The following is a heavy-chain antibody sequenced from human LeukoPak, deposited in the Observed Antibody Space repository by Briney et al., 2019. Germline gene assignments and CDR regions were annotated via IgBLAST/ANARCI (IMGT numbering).Heavy chain of an antibody. Sequence: ASVKVSCKASGYIFTTYDINWVRQAPGQGLEWMGWISTYNGNTNYAQKLQGRVTMTTDTSTSTAYMELRSLRSDDTAVYYCATKGPYSSGWSDAFDIWGQGTMVTVSS. CDR1: GYIFTTYD. D-gene: IGHD6-19*01. V-gene: IGHV1-18*01. CDR3: ATKGPYSSGWSDAFDI. J-gene: IGHJ3*02. CDR2: ISTYNGNT.